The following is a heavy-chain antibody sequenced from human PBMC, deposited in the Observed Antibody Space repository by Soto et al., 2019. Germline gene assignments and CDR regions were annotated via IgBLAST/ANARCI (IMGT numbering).Heavy chain of an antibody. V-gene: IGHV4-30-2*01. J-gene: IGHJ3*02. CDR2: MYQSGDT. CDR1: GGSISSGAYS. CDR3: ARDSYDNSADAVNDTFDI. Sequence: QLQLQESGSGLVKPSQTLSLTCAVSGGSISSGAYSWNWIRQPPGKGLEWIGNMYQSGDTYKNPALKSRITIAIDNAKIQFSLELNSVTAADTAVYYCARDSYDNSADAVNDTFDIWGQGTMVTVSS. D-gene: IGHD3-22*01.